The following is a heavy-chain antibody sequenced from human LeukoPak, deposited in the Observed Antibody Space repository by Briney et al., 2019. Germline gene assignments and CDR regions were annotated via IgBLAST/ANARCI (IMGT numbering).Heavy chain of an antibody. CDR1: GFTFSNCV. CDR2: ISGSGGST. V-gene: IGHV3-23*01. CDR3: AKDKAMVRGVTDY. Sequence: GGSLRLSCAASGFTFSNCVMNWVRQAPGKGLEWVSAISGSGGSTYYADSVKGRFTISRDNSKNTLYLQMNSLRAEDTAVYYCAKDKAMVRGVTDYWGQGTLVTVSS. J-gene: IGHJ4*02. D-gene: IGHD3-10*01.